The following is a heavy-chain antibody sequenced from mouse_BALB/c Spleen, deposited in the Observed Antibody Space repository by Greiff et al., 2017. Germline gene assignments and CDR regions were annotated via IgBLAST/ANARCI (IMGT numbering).Heavy chain of an antibody. Sequence: QVQLKQSGAELARPGASVKLSCKASGYTFTSYWMQWVKQRPGQGLEWIGAIYPGDGDTRYTQKFKGKATLTADKSSSTAYMQLSSLASEDSAVYYCARSTALYYFDYWGQGTTLTVSS. CDR2: IYPGDGDT. CDR3: ARSTALYYFDY. D-gene: IGHD1-2*01. J-gene: IGHJ2*01. V-gene: IGHV1-87*01. CDR1: GYTFTSYW.